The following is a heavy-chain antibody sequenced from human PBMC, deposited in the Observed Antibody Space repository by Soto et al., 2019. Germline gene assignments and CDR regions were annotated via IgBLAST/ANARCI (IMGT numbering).Heavy chain of an antibody. D-gene: IGHD2-15*01. J-gene: IGHJ4*02. CDR3: ARARYCSGGSCYFYFDY. CDR2: IIPIFGTA. Sequence: QVQLVQSGAEVKKPGSSVKVSCEASGGTFSSYAISWVRQAPGQGLEWMGGIIPIFGTANYAQKFQGRVTITADESTSTAYMELSSLRSEDTAVYYCARARYCSGGSCYFYFDYWGQGTLVTVSS. V-gene: IGHV1-69*01. CDR1: GGTFSSYA.